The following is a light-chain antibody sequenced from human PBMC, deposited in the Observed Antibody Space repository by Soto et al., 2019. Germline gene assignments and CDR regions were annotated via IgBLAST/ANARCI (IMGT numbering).Light chain of an antibody. J-gene: IGLJ1*01. V-gene: IGLV1-40*01. CDR2: GNT. CDR3: QSYDSSLRGYV. Sequence: QSVLTQPPSVSGAPGQRVTISCTGSRYNIGAGYDVHWYRQLPGTAPKLLLYGNTNRPSGVPDRFSGSKSGTSASLAITGLQAEDEADYYCQSYDSSLRGYVFGTGTNVTVL. CDR1: RYNIGAGYD.